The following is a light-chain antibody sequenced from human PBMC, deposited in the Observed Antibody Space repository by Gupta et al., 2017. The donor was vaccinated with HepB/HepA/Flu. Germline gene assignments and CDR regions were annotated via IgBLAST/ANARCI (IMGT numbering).Light chain of an antibody. CDR2: DVS. CDR1: SSDVGGYND. CDR3: SSYTSSSTYV. V-gene: IGLV2-14*03. J-gene: IGLJ1*01. Sequence: QSALTQPASVSGSPGQSITISCTGTSSDVGGYNDVSWYQQHPGKAPKLMIYDVSNRPSGVSNRFSGSKSGNTAFLTISGLQAEDEADYYCSSYTSSSTYVFGTGTKVTVL.